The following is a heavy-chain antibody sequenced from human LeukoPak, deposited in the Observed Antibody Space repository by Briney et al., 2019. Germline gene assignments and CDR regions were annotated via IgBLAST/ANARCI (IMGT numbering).Heavy chain of an antibody. J-gene: IGHJ4*02. CDR1: GGSISSYY. Sequence: SETLSLTCTVSGGSISSYYWSWIRQPAGKGLEWIGRIYTSGSTNYNPSLKSRVTMSVDTSKNRFSLKLSSVTAADTAVYYCARLPRQGSMIVGFPEGDFDYWGQGTLVTVSS. CDR2: IYTSGST. CDR3: ARLPRQGSMIVGFPEGDFDY. V-gene: IGHV4-4*07. D-gene: IGHD3-22*01.